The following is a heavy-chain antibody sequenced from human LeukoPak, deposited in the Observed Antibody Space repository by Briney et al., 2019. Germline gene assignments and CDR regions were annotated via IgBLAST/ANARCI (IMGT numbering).Heavy chain of an antibody. CDR2: ISYDGSNK. CDR3: AKPLPGASFFDD. J-gene: IGHJ4*02. D-gene: IGHD3-10*01. V-gene: IGHV3-30*18. Sequence: GGSLRLSCAASGFTFSSYGMHWVRQAPGKGLEWVAVISYDGSNKYYADSVKGRFTISRDNSKNTLYLQMNSLRAEDTAIYYCAKPLPGASFFDDWGQGTLVTVSS. CDR1: GFTFSSYG.